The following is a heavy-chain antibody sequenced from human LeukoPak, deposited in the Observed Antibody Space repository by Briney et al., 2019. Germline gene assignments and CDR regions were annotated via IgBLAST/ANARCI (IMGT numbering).Heavy chain of an antibody. D-gene: IGHD1-26*01. CDR1: GYSTNSGYY. Sequence: SETLSLTCTVSGYSTNSGYYWGWIRQPPGKSLDWIGYIYFTGSTNYNPSLESRVTMSVDTSKNQFSLYLSSVTAADTAIYYCARSIVGYDWNFDQWGQGILVTVSS. V-gene: IGHV4-38-2*02. J-gene: IGHJ4*02. CDR3: ARSIVGYDWNFDQ. CDR2: IYFTGST.